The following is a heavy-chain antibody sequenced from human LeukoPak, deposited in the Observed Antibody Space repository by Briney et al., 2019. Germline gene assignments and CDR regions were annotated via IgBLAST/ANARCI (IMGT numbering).Heavy chain of an antibody. D-gene: IGHD2-2*02. CDR3: AREAPYYTVYYYYYMDV. V-gene: IGHV4-59*12. Sequence: PSETLSLTCTVSGGSISSYYWSWIRQPPGKGLEWIGYIYHSGSTNYNPSLKSRVTISVDTSKNQFSLKLSSVTAADTAVYYCAREAPYYTVYYYYYMDVWGKGTTVTVSS. CDR2: IYHSGST. J-gene: IGHJ6*03. CDR1: GGSISSYY.